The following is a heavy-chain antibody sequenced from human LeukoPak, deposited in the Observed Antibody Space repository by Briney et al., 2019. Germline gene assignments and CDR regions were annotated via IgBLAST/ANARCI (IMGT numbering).Heavy chain of an antibody. CDR2: IGTSGRTI. CDR3: ARLSDALDY. CDR1: GFTFSNYE. J-gene: IGHJ4*02. Sequence: PGGSLRLSCVASGFTFSNYEMNWVRQAPGKGLEWVSYIGTSGRTIYYADSVKGRFTISRDNAMDSLFLQMNSLRAEYTAVYYCARLSDALDYWGQGTLVTVSS. D-gene: IGHD2-21*02. V-gene: IGHV3-48*03.